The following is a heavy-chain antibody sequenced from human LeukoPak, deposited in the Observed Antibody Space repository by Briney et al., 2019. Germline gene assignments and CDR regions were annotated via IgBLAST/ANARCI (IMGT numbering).Heavy chain of an antibody. Sequence: SETLSLTCTVSGGSISSSSYYWGWVRQPPGKGLEWIGSIYYSGSTYYNPSLKSRVTISVDTSKNQFSLKLSSVTAADTAVYYCARDGSRDSSGSIIGFDYWGQGTLVTVSS. D-gene: IGHD3-22*01. CDR2: IYYSGST. J-gene: IGHJ4*02. CDR3: ARDGSRDSSGSIIGFDY. CDR1: GGSISSSSYY. V-gene: IGHV4-39*07.